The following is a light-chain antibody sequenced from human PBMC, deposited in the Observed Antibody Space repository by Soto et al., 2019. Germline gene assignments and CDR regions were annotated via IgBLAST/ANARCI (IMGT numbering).Light chain of an antibody. CDR3: QQYYTTPWT. Sequence: DIVMTQSPDSLAVSLGERATINCKSSQNVLYSSNNKNQLAWYQQKPGQPPKLLIYWASTRESGVPDRFSGSGSGTDFTLTISSLQAEDVAVYYCQQYYTTPWTFGRGTKVEIK. V-gene: IGKV4-1*01. CDR2: WAS. CDR1: QNVLYSSNNKNQ. J-gene: IGKJ1*01.